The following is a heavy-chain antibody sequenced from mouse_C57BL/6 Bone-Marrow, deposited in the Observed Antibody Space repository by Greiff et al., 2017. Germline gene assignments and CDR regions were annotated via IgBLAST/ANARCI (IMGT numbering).Heavy chain of an antibody. V-gene: IGHV1-59*01. CDR3: ARGVPFDY. CDR2: IDPSDSYT. CDR1: GYTFTSYW. J-gene: IGHJ2*01. Sequence: VQLQQSGAELVRPGTSVKLSCKASGYTFTSYWMHWVKQRPGQGLEWIGVIDPSDSYTNDNQKFKGKATLTVDTSSSTAYMQLSSLTSEYSAVYFCARGVPFDYWGQGTTLTVSS.